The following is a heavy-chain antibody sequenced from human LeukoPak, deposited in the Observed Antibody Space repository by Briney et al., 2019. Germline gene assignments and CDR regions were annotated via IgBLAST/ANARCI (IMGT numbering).Heavy chain of an antibody. D-gene: IGHD2-15*01. Sequence: ASVKVSCKASGYTFTSYAMHWVRQAPGQRLEWMGWINAGNDNTKYSQKFQGRVTITRDTSASTAYLELSSLRSEDTAVYYCARDLGYCTGGTCYPNWFDPWGQGTLVTVSS. V-gene: IGHV1-3*01. CDR1: GYTFTSYA. J-gene: IGHJ5*02. CDR2: INAGNDNT. CDR3: ARDLGYCTGGTCYPNWFDP.